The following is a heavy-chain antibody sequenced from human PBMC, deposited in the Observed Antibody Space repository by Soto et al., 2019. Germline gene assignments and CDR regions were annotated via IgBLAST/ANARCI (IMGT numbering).Heavy chain of an antibody. Sequence: SLRLSCAASGFTFSSYAMSWVRQAPGKGLEWVSAISGSGGSTYYADSVKGRFTISRDNSKNTLYLQMNSLRAEDTAVYYCAKDLYSGYGFDYWGQGTLVTVSS. CDR3: AKDLYSGYGFDY. CDR2: ISGSGGST. J-gene: IGHJ4*02. V-gene: IGHV3-23*01. D-gene: IGHD5-12*01. CDR1: GFTFSSYA.